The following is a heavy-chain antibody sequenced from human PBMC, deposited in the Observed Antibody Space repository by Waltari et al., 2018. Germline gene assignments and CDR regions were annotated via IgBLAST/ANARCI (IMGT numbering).Heavy chain of an antibody. Sequence: QVQLVQSGAEVRKPGASVKVYCTASGYTFTSFDINWLRQTSGQGLEWMGWMNPNSGNTGYAQKFQGRVTMTRNTSISTAYMELSSLRSEDTAVYYCARGYRIPKPYWGYWGQGTLVTVSS. CDR1: GYTFTSFD. D-gene: IGHD2-21*01. CDR3: ARGYRIPKPYWGY. J-gene: IGHJ4*02. V-gene: IGHV1-8*02. CDR2: MNPNSGNT.